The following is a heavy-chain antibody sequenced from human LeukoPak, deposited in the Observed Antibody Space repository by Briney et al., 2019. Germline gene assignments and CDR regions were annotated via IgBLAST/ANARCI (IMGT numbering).Heavy chain of an antibody. CDR2: ITRSGDNT. CDR1: GFTFSSYA. CDR3: VRGSSANYDT. J-gene: IGHJ5*02. D-gene: IGHD4/OR15-4a*01. V-gene: IGHV3-23*01. Sequence: GASPRLSCAASGFTFSSYAMCWVRQAPGKGLQWVSSITRSGDNTYYADSVKGRFTISRDNTKNTLHLQVNSLRAEDTAVYYCVRGSSANYDTWGQGTLVTVSS.